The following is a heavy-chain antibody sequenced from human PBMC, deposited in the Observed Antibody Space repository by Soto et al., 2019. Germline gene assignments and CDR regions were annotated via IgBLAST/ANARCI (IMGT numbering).Heavy chain of an antibody. D-gene: IGHD3-10*01. CDR3: ARTGVWFGEGPYYYYGMDV. J-gene: IGHJ6*02. Sequence: PGGSLRLSCAASGFTFSSYGMHWVRQAPGKGLEWVAVIWYDGSNKYYADSVKGRFTISRDNSKNTLYLQMNSLRAEDTAVYYCARTGVWFGEGPYYYYGMDVWGQGTTVTVSS. CDR1: GFTFSSYG. V-gene: IGHV3-33*01. CDR2: IWYDGSNK.